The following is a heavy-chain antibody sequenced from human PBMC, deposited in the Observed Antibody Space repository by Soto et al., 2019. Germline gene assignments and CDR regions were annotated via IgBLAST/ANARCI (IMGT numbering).Heavy chain of an antibody. Sequence: GGSLRLSCAASGFTFSSYGVHWVRQAPGKGLEWVAVISYDGSNKYYADSVKGRFTISRDNAKNSLYLQMNSLRAGDTAVYYCARVGRLRFFDYWGQGTLVTVSS. J-gene: IGHJ4*02. CDR2: ISYDGSNK. CDR3: ARVGRLRFFDY. V-gene: IGHV3-30*03. CDR1: GFTFSSYG. D-gene: IGHD5-12*01.